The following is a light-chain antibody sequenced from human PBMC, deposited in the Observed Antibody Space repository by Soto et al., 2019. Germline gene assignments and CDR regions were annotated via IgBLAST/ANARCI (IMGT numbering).Light chain of an antibody. Sequence: EISMTQFPAILSASPGGGATLSCRAAQDVTTNFAWYQLRRGQPPRXIIYDISTRATGVPARFSGSGSGTECTLTISGLQSEDFALYFCQQYNNWPFSLGPGTRLEI. J-gene: IGKJ5*01. V-gene: IGKV3-15*01. CDR3: QQYNNWPFS. CDR1: QDVTTN. CDR2: DIS.